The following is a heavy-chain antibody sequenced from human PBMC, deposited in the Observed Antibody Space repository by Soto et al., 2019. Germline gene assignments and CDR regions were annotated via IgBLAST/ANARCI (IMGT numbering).Heavy chain of an antibody. J-gene: IGHJ6*02. CDR1: GGTFSSYA. CDR2: IIPIFGTA. D-gene: IGHD3-9*01. CDR3: ASPPNGMGLRYFDWLYGMGV. V-gene: IGHV1-69*13. Sequence: GAPVKVSCKASGGTFSSYAISWVRQAPGQGLEWMGGIIPIFGTANYAQKFQGRVTITADESTSTAYMELSSLRSEDTAVYYCASPPNGMGLRYFDWLYGMGVWGQGTTVTVSS.